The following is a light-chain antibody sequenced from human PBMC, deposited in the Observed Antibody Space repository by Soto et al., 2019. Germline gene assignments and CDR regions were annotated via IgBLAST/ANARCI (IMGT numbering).Light chain of an antibody. Sequence: DIPMTQSPSSLSASVGDRITITCQASQDISNYLNCYQQKPGKAPKLLIYDASNLETGVPSRFSGSGSGTDFAFTISSLQPEDIATYYCQQFDNFLDTFGQGTKLEIK. J-gene: IGKJ2*01. CDR1: QDISNY. V-gene: IGKV1-33*01. CDR2: DAS. CDR3: QQFDNFLDT.